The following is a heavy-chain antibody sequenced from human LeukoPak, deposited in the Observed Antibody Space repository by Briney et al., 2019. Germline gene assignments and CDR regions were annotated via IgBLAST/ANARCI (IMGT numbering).Heavy chain of an antibody. D-gene: IGHD6-13*01. V-gene: IGHV1-24*01. CDR3: ATVIWAAAGHTINRFDP. CDR2: FDPEDGET. Sequence: ASVKVSCKVSGYTLTELSMHWVRQAPGKGLERMGGFDPEDGETIYAQKFQGRVAMTEDTSTDTAYMELSSLRSEDTAVYYCATVIWAAAGHTINRFDPWGQGTLVTVSS. J-gene: IGHJ5*02. CDR1: GYTLTELS.